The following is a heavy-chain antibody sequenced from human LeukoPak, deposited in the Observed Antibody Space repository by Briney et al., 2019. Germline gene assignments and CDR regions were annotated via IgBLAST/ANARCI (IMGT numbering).Heavy chain of an antibody. V-gene: IGHV4-59*01. CDR2: IYYSGST. CDR3: ARADRYGGNTNYDYYYMDV. D-gene: IGHD4-23*01. J-gene: IGHJ6*03. Sequence: PSETLSLTCTVSGGSISSYYWSWIRQPPGKGLEWIGYIYYSGSTNYNPSLKSRVTISVDTSKNQFSLKLSSVTAADTAVYYCARADRYGGNTNYDYYYMDVWGKGTTVTVSS. CDR1: GGSISSYY.